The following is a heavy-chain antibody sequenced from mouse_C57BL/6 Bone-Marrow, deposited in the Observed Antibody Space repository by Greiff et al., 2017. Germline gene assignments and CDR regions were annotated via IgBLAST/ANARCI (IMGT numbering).Heavy chain of an antibody. D-gene: IGHD1-1*01. CDR2: IYPGSGST. J-gene: IGHJ4*01. CDR3: ARSLYYGSSYDAMDY. CDR1: GYTFTSYW. V-gene: IGHV1-55*01. Sequence: QVQLKQSGAELVKPGASVKMSCKASGYTFTSYWITWVKQRPGQGLEWIGDIYPGSGSTNYNEKFKSKATLTVDTSSSTAYMQLSSLTSEDSAVYYCARSLYYGSSYDAMDYWGQGTSVTVSS.